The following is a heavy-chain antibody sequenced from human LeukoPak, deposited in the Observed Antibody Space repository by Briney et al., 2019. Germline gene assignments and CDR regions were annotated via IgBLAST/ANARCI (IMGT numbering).Heavy chain of an antibody. CDR1: GFTFSSYA. D-gene: IGHD2-15*01. CDR3: ARDQLNCSGGSCRNWFDP. CDR2: ISYDGSNK. V-gene: IGHV3-30-3*01. Sequence: PGGSLRLSCAASGFTFSSYAMHWVRRAPGKGLEWVAVISYDGSNKYYADSVKGRFTISRDNSKNTLYLQMNSLRAEDTAVYYCARDQLNCSGGSCRNWFDPWGQGTLVTVSS. J-gene: IGHJ5*02.